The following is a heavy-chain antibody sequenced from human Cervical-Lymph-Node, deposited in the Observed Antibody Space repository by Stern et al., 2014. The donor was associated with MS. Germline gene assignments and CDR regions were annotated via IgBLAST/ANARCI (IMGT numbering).Heavy chain of an antibody. Sequence: VQLGQSGGGLVQPGGSLRLSCAASGFTFSSYAMTWVRQAPGKGLEWVSAISGSGDNTYYADSVKGRFALSRDNSKYTLHLQMNSLRAEDTAVYYCAKDEWKWDAFDIWGQGTMVTVSS. D-gene: IGHD3-3*01. CDR1: GFTFSSYA. V-gene: IGHV3-23*04. CDR2: ISGSGDNT. J-gene: IGHJ3*02. CDR3: AKDEWKWDAFDI.